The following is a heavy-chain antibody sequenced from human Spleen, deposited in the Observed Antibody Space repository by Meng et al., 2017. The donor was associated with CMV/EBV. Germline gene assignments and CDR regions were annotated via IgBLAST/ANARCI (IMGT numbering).Heavy chain of an antibody. CDR3: ASGVYYEFLRGSNPPYFEF. Sequence: GGSLRLSCAASGFTFGGYAMHWVRQAPGKGLEWVAVITFDGSNRKYADSVKGRFTISRDNSKNTLYLQMSSLRAEDTAVYYCASGVYYEFLRGSNPPYFEFWGHGTLVTVSS. V-gene: IGHV3-30*04. D-gene: IGHD3-3*01. J-gene: IGHJ4*01. CDR2: ITFDGSNR. CDR1: GFTFGGYA.